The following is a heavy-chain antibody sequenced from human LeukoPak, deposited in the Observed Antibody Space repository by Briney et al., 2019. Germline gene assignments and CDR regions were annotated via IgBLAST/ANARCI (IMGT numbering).Heavy chain of an antibody. D-gene: IGHD3-22*01. V-gene: IGHV4-39*06. J-gene: IGHJ4*02. CDR1: GGSISSSSYY. CDR3: ARVGVYDSSRRQFDC. CDR2: IYYSGIT. Sequence: SETLSLTCTVSGGSISSSSYYWGWIRQPPGKGLEWIGSIYYSGITYYNPSLKSRVTISVDASKNQFPLKLSSVTAADTAVYYCARVGVYDSSRRQFDCWGQGTLVTVSS.